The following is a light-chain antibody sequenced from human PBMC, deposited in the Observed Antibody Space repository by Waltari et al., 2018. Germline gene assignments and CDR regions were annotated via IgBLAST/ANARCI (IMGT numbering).Light chain of an antibody. Sequence: DIVMTPSPDPLALSLGGRAPIHCQSRQRGCYSSNNKNYLGWYQQKPGQPPKLLICWASTRESGVPDRFSGSGSGADFTLSISSLQAEDVAVYCCQQYFSTPSTFGQGTKLEI. CDR1: QRGCYSSNNKNY. V-gene: IGKV4-1*01. J-gene: IGKJ2*01. CDR3: QQYFSTPST. CDR2: WAS.